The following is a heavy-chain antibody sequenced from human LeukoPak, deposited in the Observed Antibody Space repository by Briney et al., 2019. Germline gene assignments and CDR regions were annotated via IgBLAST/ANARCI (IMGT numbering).Heavy chain of an antibody. J-gene: IGHJ4*02. Sequence: PGGSLRLSCAASGFTFSSYGMHWVRQAPGKGLEWVAVIQYDGSNKYYADSVKGRFTISRDSSKNTLYLQMNSLRVEDTAVYYCARDVSLDFWGQGTLVTVSS. CDR1: GFTFSSYG. CDR3: ARDVSLDF. V-gene: IGHV3-30*19. CDR2: IQYDGSNK.